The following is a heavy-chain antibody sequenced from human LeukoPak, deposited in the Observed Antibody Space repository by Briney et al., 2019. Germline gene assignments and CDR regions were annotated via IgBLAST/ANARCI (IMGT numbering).Heavy chain of an antibody. V-gene: IGHV1-8*01. CDR1: GYTFTSYD. CDR3: ARGLRRAAAGPRYYYYYMDV. D-gene: IGHD6-13*01. CDR2: MNPNSGNT. Sequence: GASVKVSCKASGYTFTSYDINWVRQATGQGLEWMGWMNPNSGNTGYEQKLQGRVTMTRNTSISTAYMEMSSLRSEDTAVYYCARGLRRAAAGPRYYYYYMDVWGKGTTVTVSS. J-gene: IGHJ6*03.